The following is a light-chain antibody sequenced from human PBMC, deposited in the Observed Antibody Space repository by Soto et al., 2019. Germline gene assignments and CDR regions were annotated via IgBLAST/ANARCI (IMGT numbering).Light chain of an antibody. V-gene: IGKV1-5*03. CDR3: QQYNSYS. J-gene: IGKJ1*01. Sequence: DIKMTQSPSTLSGSVGDRVTITCRASQTISSWLAWYQQKPGKAPKLLIYKASTLKSGVPSRFSGSGSGTEFTLTISSLQPDDFATYYRQQYNSYSFGQGTKVDIK. CDR2: KAS. CDR1: QTISSW.